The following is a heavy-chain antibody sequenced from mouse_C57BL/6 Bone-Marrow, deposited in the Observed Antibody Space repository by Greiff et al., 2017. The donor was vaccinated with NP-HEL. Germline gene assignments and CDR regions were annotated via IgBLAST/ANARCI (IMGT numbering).Heavy chain of an antibody. D-gene: IGHD1-1*01. CDR3: ARRGSITTVVGLDY. V-gene: IGHV1-69*01. J-gene: IGHJ2*01. Sequence: QVQLQQPGAELVMPGASVKLSCKASGYTFTSYWMHWVKQRPGQGLEWIGEIDPSDSYTNYNQKFKGKSTLTVDKSSSTAYMQLSSLTSEDSAVYYCARRGSITTVVGLDYWGQGTTLTVSS. CDR2: IDPSDSYT. CDR1: GYTFTSYW.